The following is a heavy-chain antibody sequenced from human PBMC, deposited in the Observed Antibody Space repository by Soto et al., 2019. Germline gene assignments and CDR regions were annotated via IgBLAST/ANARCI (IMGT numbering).Heavy chain of an antibody. Sequence: ASVKVSCKASGGTFSSYTMTWVRQAPGQGLEWMGGITPMFGTPNYAQKFRGRVTITADESTSTAYMELSSLRSEDTAMYFCARDGTLYDSRAYYYLYWGQGTLVTVSS. J-gene: IGHJ4*02. CDR2: ITPMFGTP. CDR1: GGTFSSYT. V-gene: IGHV1-69*13. D-gene: IGHD3-22*01. CDR3: ARDGTLYDSRAYYYLY.